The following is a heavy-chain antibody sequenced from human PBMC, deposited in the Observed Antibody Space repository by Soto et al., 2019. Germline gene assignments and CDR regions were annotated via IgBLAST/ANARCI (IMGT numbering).Heavy chain of an antibody. J-gene: IGHJ6*02. CDR3: ARGENDFWSGYPYYYGMDV. Sequence: SVKVSCKASGGTFSSYAISWVRQAPGQGLEWMGGIIPIFGTANYAQKFQGRVTVTADESTSTAYMELSSLRSEDTAVYYCARGENDFWSGYPYYYGMDVWGQGTTVTVYS. D-gene: IGHD3-3*01. CDR1: GGTFSSYA. V-gene: IGHV1-69*13. CDR2: IIPIFGTA.